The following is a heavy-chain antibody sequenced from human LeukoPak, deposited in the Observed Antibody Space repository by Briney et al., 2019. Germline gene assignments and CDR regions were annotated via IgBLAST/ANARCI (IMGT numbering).Heavy chain of an antibody. D-gene: IGHD3-3*01. J-gene: IGHJ5*02. CDR1: GGSISSYY. Sequence: PSETLSLTCTVSGGSISSYYWSWIRQPAGKGLEWIGRIYTSGSTNYNPSLKSRVTMSVDTSKNQFSLKLSSVTAADTAVYYCAREGGSYDFWSGYYRGRERGNWFDPWGQGTLVTVSS. CDR2: IYTSGST. CDR3: AREGGSYDFWSGYYRGRERGNWFDP. V-gene: IGHV4-4*07.